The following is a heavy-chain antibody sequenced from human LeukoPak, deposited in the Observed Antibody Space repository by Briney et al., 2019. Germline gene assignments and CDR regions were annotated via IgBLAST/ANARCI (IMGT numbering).Heavy chain of an antibody. D-gene: IGHD3-10*01. Sequence: GGSLRLSCAASGFTVSSNYMSWVRQAPGKGLEWVSVIYSGGSTYYADSVKGRFTISRDNSKNTLYLQMNSLRAEDTAVYYCARLLCYGSGSYYLPRYYYYYYMDVWGKGTTVTISS. CDR2: IYSGGST. V-gene: IGHV3-53*01. CDR3: ARLLCYGSGSYYLPRYYYYYYMDV. J-gene: IGHJ6*03. CDR1: GFTVSSNY.